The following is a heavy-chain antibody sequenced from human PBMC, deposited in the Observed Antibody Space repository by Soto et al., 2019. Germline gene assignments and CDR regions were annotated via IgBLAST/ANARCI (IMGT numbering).Heavy chain of an antibody. CDR3: AIQDGGLVY. Sequence: VXXSSKACKYGLTGYTMHFVRQAPGQGLEWMXWINPXNGAKKYAQKXXGWVTMIXXTSIGTAYVVLRNLKSYDSARYYCAIQDGGLVYWGQGALLTVYS. CDR1: KYGLTGYT. CDR2: INPXNGAK. V-gene: IGHV1-2*04. D-gene: IGHD2-15*01. J-gene: IGHJ4*03.